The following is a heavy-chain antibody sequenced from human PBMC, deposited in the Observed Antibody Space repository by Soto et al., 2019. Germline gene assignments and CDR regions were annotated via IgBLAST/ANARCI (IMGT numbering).Heavy chain of an antibody. D-gene: IGHD5-18*01. V-gene: IGHV3-48*03. Sequence: PGGSLRLSCVASGFTLTNNGMHWVRQAPGQGLEWVSYISSSGSTIYYADSVKGRFTISRDNAKNSLYLQMNSLRAEDTAVYYCARIVESFGIQLWPILPGGYFDYWGQGTLVTVSS. J-gene: IGHJ4*02. CDR1: GFTLTNNG. CDR2: ISSSGSTI. CDR3: ARIVESFGIQLWPILPGGYFDY.